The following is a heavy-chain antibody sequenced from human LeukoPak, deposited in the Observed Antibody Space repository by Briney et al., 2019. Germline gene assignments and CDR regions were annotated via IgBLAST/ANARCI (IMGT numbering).Heavy chain of an antibody. Sequence: SETLSLTCGVYGGSFSGYYWSWIRHPPGKGLEWIGEINRSGTTNYNPSLKSRVTISVDTSKNQFSLKLTSVTAADTAVYYCARDFGSGSFNWFDPWGQGTLVTVSS. CDR3: ARDFGSGSFNWFDP. D-gene: IGHD3-10*01. V-gene: IGHV4-34*01. CDR2: INRSGTT. CDR1: GGSFSGYY. J-gene: IGHJ5*02.